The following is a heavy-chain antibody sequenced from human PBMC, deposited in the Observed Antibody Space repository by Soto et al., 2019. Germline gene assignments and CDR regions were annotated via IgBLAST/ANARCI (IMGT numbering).Heavy chain of an antibody. CDR3: ARHGYYVPYWYFDL. Sequence: QVQLQESGPGLVKPSETLSLTCTVSGGSISSYYWSWIRQPPGKGLEWIGYIYYSGSTNYNPSLKSRVTISVDTSKNQFSLKLSSVTAADTAVYSCARHGYYVPYWYFDLWGRGTLVTVSS. J-gene: IGHJ2*01. CDR1: GGSISSYY. CDR2: IYYSGST. V-gene: IGHV4-59*08. D-gene: IGHD3-10*02.